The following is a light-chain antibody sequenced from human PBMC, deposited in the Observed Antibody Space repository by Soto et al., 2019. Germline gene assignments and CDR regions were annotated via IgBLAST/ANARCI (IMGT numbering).Light chain of an antibody. V-gene: IGKV1-39*01. Sequence: TQSPATLSVSLGERVTISCRARQIIRTYLNWYQQKSGKAPKLLIYAASSLHSGVPSRFSGSGSGTEFTLTISSLLPEDFATYYCQQSDNIPQTFGQGTKVDIK. CDR1: QIIRTY. J-gene: IGKJ1*01. CDR2: AAS. CDR3: QQSDNIPQT.